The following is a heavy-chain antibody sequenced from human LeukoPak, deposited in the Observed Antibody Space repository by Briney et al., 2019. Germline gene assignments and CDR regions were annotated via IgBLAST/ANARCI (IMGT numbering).Heavy chain of an antibody. J-gene: IGHJ4*02. CDR1: GGSISSYY. CDR2: IYYSGST. D-gene: IGHD3-10*01. CDR3: ARDPGGPRALFDY. V-gene: IGHV4-59*01. Sequence: SETLSLTCTVSGGSISSYYWSWIRQPPGKGLEWIGYIYYSGSTNYNPSLKSRVTISVDTSKGQFSLKLSSVTAADTAVYYCARDPGGPRALFDYWGQGTLVTVSS.